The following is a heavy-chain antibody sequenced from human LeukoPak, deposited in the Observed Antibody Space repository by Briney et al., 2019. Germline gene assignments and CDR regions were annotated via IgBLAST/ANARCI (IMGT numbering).Heavy chain of an antibody. D-gene: IGHD3-22*01. CDR3: ANGGDYDSSGSYDY. CDR1: GFTFYDYA. V-gene: IGHV3-9*01. CDR2: ISWNSGSI. J-gene: IGHJ4*02. Sequence: GGSLRLPCAASGFTFYDYAMHWVRHAPGKGLEWVSGISWNSGSIGYADSVKGRFTISRDNSKNTLYLQMNSLRAEDTAVYYCANGGDYDSSGSYDYWGQGTLVTVSS.